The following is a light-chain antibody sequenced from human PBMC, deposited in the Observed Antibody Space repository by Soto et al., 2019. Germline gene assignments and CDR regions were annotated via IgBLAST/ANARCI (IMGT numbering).Light chain of an antibody. Sequence: EIVMTQSPATLSVSPGERATLSCRASESVSSNLAWYQQKPCRPLSLIIYDATTRATGIPARFSGSGSGTEFTLTISTLQSQDFAVYYCQQYGTPRSVTFGQGTRLEIK. V-gene: IGKV3-15*01. CDR2: DAT. CDR3: QQYGTPRSVT. J-gene: IGKJ5*01. CDR1: ESVSSN.